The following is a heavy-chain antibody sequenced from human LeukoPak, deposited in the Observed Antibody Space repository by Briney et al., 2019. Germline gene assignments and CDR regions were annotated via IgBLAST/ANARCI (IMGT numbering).Heavy chain of an antibody. CDR3: ARGVYIAAAQYGF. V-gene: IGHV4-59*01. D-gene: IGHD6-13*01. CDR2: IYYSGAT. J-gene: IGHJ4*02. Sequence: SETLSLTCTISGGSISTYYWNWIRQPPGKGLEWIGYIYYSGATNYNPSLKSRVTISVDTSKNQFSLKLSSVTAADTAVYYCARGVYIAAAQYGFWGQGTLVTVSS. CDR1: GGSISTYY.